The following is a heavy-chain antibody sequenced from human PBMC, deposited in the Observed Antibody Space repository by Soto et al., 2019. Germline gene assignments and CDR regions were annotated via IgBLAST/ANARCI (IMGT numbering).Heavy chain of an antibody. J-gene: IGHJ4*02. Sequence: EVQLVESGGGLVQPGGSLRLSCAASGFTFSSYYMSWVRQAQGKGLEWVANVNGDGSEKYYVDSVEGRINVSRDNAKNSLYLQMISLSAEDTAVYYCAKWGGARSPYWGGGRLVAVSS. CDR1: GFTFSSYY. D-gene: IGHD1-26*01. CDR3: AKWGGARSPY. CDR2: VNGDGSEK. V-gene: IGHV3-7*01.